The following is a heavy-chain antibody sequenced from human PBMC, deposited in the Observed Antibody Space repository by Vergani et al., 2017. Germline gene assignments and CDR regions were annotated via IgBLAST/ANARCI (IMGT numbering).Heavy chain of an antibody. J-gene: IGHJ3*02. D-gene: IGHD2-15*01. CDR2: ISSSSSTI. Sequence: EVQLVESGGGLVQPGGSLRLSCAASGFTFSSYSMNWVRQAPGKGLEWVSYISSSSSTIYYADSVKGRFTSSRDNAKNSLYLQMNSLRAEDTAVYYCARRGWAFDIWGQGTMVTVSS. V-gene: IGHV3-48*01. CDR3: ARRGWAFDI. CDR1: GFTFSSYS.